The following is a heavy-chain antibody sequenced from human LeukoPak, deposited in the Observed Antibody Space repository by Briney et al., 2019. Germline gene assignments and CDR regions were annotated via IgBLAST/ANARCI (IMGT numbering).Heavy chain of an antibody. CDR1: GFSFSSDG. V-gene: IGHV3-30*18. D-gene: IGHD6-19*01. J-gene: IGHJ4*02. CDR2: ISYDGSKR. CDR3: VKEQSSGYYRVADY. Sequence: GGSLRLSCAASGFSFSSDGMHWVRQAPGKGLEWVAVISYDGSKRLYTDSVKGRFTISRDNSKNTLSLQMNTLRVEDTAVYHCVKEQSSGYYRVADYWGQGTLVTVSS.